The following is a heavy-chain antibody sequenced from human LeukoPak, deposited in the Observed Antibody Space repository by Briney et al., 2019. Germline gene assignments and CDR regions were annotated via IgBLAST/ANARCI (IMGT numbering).Heavy chain of an antibody. CDR3: ASLGAMVRGVTFDY. CDR2: ISSSGSTI. V-gene: IGHV3-48*03. J-gene: IGHJ4*02. CDR1: GFTLSSYE. D-gene: IGHD3-10*01. Sequence: GGSLRLSCAASGFTLSSYEMNWVRQAPGKGLEWVSYISSSGSTIYYADSVKGRFTISRDNAKNSLYLQMNSLRAEDTAVYYCASLGAMVRGVTFDYWGQGTLVPVSS.